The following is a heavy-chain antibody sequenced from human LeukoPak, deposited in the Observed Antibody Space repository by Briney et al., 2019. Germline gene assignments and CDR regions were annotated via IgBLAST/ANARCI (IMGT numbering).Heavy chain of an antibody. J-gene: IGHJ4*02. CDR1: GFTFSDYY. CDR2: ISSSGDTI. V-gene: IGHV3-11*01. Sequence: SGGSLRLSCAASGFTFSDYYMSWIRQAPGKGLEWLSYISSSGDTIYYADSVKGRFTISRDNARNSLYLQMNSLRAEDTAVYYCARAGSHWHYVYWGQGTVVTVSS. D-gene: IGHD3-10*01. CDR3: ARAGSHWHYVY.